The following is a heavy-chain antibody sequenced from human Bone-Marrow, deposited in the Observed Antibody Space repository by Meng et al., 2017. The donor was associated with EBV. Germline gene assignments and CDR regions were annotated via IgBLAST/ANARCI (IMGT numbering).Heavy chain of an antibody. J-gene: IGHJ4*02. D-gene: IGHD1-26*01. CDR1: GFIFSDSY. V-gene: IGHV3-11*01. CDR3: ARGSGRWTFDY. Sequence: QVQLVESGGGLVKPGGSLRLPCAASGFIFSDSYMTWIRQTPGKGLEWISYISNSGTTIKYADSVKGRFTISRDNAKNSLYLQLNSLRVDDTAVYYCARGSGRWTFDYWGQGTLVTVSS. CDR2: ISNSGTTI.